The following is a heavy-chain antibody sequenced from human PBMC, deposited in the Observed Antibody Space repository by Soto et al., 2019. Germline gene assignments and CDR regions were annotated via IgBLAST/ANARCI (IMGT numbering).Heavy chain of an antibody. Sequence: QVQLQESGPGLVKPSGTLSLTCAVSGGSISSSNWWSWVRQPPGKGLEWIGEIYDSGSTNYNPSLKSRVATSVAKSKTQLSLKLSSVTAAETAVYYCASVNGGYYYGMDVWVQGTTVTVSS. D-gene: IGHD4-17*01. CDR2: IYDSGST. CDR3: ASVNGGYYYGMDV. V-gene: IGHV4-4*02. CDR1: GGSISSSNW. J-gene: IGHJ6*02.